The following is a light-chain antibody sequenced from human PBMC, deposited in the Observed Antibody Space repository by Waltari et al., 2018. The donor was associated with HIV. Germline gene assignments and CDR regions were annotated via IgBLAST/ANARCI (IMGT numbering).Light chain of an antibody. V-gene: IGLV1-36*01. CDR1: STNIGNTV. Sequence: QSALTQEASVAGTVGQSITLACTGNSTNIGNTVMGWYRQISHGAPKTVIFGNSLPSGIPDRFSGSKSGTTASLTISGLQPEDEADYYCSTWDFSLSAHVFGTGTKVTVL. CDR2: FGN. CDR3: STWDFSLSAHV. J-gene: IGLJ1*01.